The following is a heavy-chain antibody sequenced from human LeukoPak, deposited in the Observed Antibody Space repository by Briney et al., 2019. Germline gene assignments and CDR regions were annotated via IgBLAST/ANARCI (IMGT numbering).Heavy chain of an antibody. D-gene: IGHD1-1*01. V-gene: IGHV1-24*01. Sequence: ASVTVSCKVSGRPLSQLHMHWVRLSPEKGLEWMGGFEPEDGDIIAAQKFQGRVTMTEDTFTDTAYMELSSLTSEDTAVYYCAASLPYNWKAHEFWGQGTLLTVSS. J-gene: IGHJ4*02. CDR1: GRPLSQLH. CDR2: FEPEDGDI. CDR3: AASLPYNWKAHEF.